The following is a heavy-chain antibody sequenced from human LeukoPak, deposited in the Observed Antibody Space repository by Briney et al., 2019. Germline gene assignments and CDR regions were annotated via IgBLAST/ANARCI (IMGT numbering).Heavy chain of an antibody. CDR1: GGSISSYY. Sequence: PSETLSLTCTVSGGSISSYYWSWIRQPAGKGLEWIGLIYSSGSTSYNPSLKSRVTMSVDTSKKQFSLRLSSVTAADTAVYYCARTPIYYFDNSGYYNWGQGTLVTVSS. CDR3: ARTPIYYFDNSGYYN. J-gene: IGHJ4*02. D-gene: IGHD3-22*01. V-gene: IGHV4-4*07. CDR2: IYSSGST.